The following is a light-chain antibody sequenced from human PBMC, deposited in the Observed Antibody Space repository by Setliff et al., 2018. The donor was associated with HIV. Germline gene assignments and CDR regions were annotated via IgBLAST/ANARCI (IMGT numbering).Light chain of an antibody. J-gene: IGLJ1*01. CDR3: AAWDDSLNGYG. Sequence: QSVLTQPPSASGTPGQRVTISCSGSGSNIGTNTVTWYHQLPGTAPKVLIHSNNQRPSGVPDRFSGSKSGTSASLAISGLQSEDEADYYCAAWDDSLNGYGFATGTKV. CDR1: GSNIGTNT. CDR2: SNN. V-gene: IGLV1-44*01.